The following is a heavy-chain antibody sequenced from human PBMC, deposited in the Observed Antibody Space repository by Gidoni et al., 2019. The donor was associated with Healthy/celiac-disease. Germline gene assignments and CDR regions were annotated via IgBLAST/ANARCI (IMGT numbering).Heavy chain of an antibody. CDR1: GFTFDDYA. D-gene: IGHD3-3*01. CDR3: AKERRNFWSGYPVVSDSFDY. J-gene: IGHJ4*02. V-gene: IGHV3-9*01. Sequence: EVQLVESGGGLVQPGRSLRLSCAASGFTFDDYAMPWVRQAPGKGLEWVSGISWNSGSIGYADSVKGRFNISRDNAKNSLYLQMNSLRAEDTALYYCAKERRNFWSGYPVVSDSFDYWGQGTLVTVSS. CDR2: ISWNSGSI.